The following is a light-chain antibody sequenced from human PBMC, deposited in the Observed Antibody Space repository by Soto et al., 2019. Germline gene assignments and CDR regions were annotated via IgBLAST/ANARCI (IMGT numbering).Light chain of an antibody. CDR2: GAS. CDR1: QSVSSN. CDR3: QQYNNWPPWT. V-gene: IGKV3-15*01. J-gene: IGKJ1*01. Sequence: EIVMTQSPATLSVSPGERATLSCRASQSVSSNLAWYQQKPGQAPRPLIYGASTRATVIPARFIGSGSGTEFTLTISSLQSEDFAVYYCQQYNNWPPWTFGQGTKVEIK.